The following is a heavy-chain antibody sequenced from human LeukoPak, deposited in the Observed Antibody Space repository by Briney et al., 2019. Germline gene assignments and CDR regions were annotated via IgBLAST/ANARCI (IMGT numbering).Heavy chain of an antibody. CDR1: GGSISSGDHY. J-gene: IGHJ5*01. V-gene: IGHV4-30-4*01. CDR2: IYYSGST. Sequence: PSETLSLTCSVSGGSISSGDHYWSWIRQLPGKGLEWIGYIYYSGSTYYNPSLKGRVTISLDTSKNQFSLKLSSVTAADTAVYYCAREGSSPTSQAPFDSWGQGTLVIVSS. D-gene: IGHD2-2*01. CDR3: AREGSSPTSQAPFDS.